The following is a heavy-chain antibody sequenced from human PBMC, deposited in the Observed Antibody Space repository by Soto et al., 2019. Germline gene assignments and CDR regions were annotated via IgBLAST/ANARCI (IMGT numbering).Heavy chain of an antibody. CDR2: INPSGGST. V-gene: IGHV1-46*03. J-gene: IGHJ4*02. CDR1: GYTXTSYY. D-gene: IGHD4-17*01. CDR3: ARDLVGIDYGDYLYYFDY. Sequence: ASVKVSCKASGYTXTSYYMHWVRQAPGQGLEWMGIINPSGGSTSYAQKFQGRVTMTRDTSTSTVYMELSSLRSEDTAVYYCARDLVGIDYGDYLYYFDYWGQGTLVTVSS.